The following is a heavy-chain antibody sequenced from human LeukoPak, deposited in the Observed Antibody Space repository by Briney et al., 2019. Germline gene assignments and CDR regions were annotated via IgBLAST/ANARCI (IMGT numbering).Heavy chain of an antibody. J-gene: IGHJ4*02. CDR1: GGTFSSYA. V-gene: IGHV1-69*13. Sequence: SVKVSCKASGGTFSSYAISWVRQAPGQGLEWMGGIIPIFGTANYAQKFQGRVTITADESTSTAYMELSSLRSEDTAVYYCASTGSYYNAVDYWGQGTLVTVSS. D-gene: IGHD3-10*01. CDR2: IIPIFGTA. CDR3: ASTGSYYNAVDY.